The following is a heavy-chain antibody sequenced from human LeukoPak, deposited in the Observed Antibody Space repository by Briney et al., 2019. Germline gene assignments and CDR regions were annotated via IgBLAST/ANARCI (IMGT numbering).Heavy chain of an antibody. D-gene: IGHD2-2*01. Sequence: SVKVSCKASGGTFSSYAISWVRQAPGQGLEWVGGIIPIFGTANYAQKFQGRVTITADESTSTAYMELSSLRSEDTAVYYCARGHPSSYYYYGMDVWGQGTTVTVSS. CDR2: IIPIFGTA. CDR3: ARGHPSSYYYYGMDV. J-gene: IGHJ6*02. V-gene: IGHV1-69*13. CDR1: GGTFSSYA.